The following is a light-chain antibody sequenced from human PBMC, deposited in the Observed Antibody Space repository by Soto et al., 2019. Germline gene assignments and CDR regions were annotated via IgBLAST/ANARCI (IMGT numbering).Light chain of an antibody. V-gene: IGKV3-20*01. J-gene: IGKJ4*01. CDR2: GAS. Sequence: EIVLTQSPATLSLSPGERATLSCRASQSVTSSYLAWYQQKPGQAPRLLLYGASSRATGIPDRFRGVGSGTDFTLTISRLEPEDSAVYYCQPYGSSPRTFGGGTKVEI. CDR3: QPYGSSPRT. CDR1: QSVTSSY.